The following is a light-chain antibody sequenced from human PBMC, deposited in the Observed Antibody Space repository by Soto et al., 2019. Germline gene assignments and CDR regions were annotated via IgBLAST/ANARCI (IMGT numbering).Light chain of an antibody. Sequence: QSVLTQPPSVSAAPGQKVTISCSGSNSNIGNNYVSWYQHLPGTAPKLLIYDNNKRPPGIPDRFSGSKSGTSATLGITGLLTGDEADYYCGTWDTSLSVPYVFGTGTKLTVL. V-gene: IGLV1-51*01. CDR2: DNN. CDR1: NSNIGNNY. J-gene: IGLJ1*01. CDR3: GTWDTSLSVPYV.